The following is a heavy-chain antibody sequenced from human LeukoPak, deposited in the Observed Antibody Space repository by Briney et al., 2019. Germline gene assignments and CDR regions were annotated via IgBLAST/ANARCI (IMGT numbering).Heavy chain of an antibody. CDR2: INNNGNRT. CDR3: TRVGYIDEGIDY. J-gene: IGHJ4*02. CDR1: GFTFSSYA. D-gene: IGHD5-24*01. Sequence: PGGSLRLSCSVSGFTFSSYAMHWVRQAPGKGLDYVSAINNNGNRTYYGESVKGRFTISRDNAKNSLYLQMNSLRAEDTAIYYCTRVGYIDEGIDYWGQGTLVTVSS. V-gene: IGHV3-64*04.